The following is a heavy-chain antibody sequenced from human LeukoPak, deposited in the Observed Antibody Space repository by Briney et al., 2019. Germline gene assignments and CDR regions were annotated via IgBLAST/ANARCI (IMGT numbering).Heavy chain of an antibody. CDR1: GFTVSSNY. V-gene: IGHV3-66*01. J-gene: IGHJ4*02. Sequence: GGSLRLSCAASGFTVSSNYMSWVRQAPGKGLEWVSVIYSGGSTYYADSVKGRFTISRDNSKNTLYPQMNSLRAEDTAVYYCARVVSSGWYQYYFDYWGQGTLVTVSS. CDR2: IYSGGST. CDR3: ARVVSSGWYQYYFDY. D-gene: IGHD6-19*01.